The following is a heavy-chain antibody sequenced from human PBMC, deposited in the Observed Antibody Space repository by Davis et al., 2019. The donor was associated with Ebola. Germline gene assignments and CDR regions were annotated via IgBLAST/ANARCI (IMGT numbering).Heavy chain of an antibody. D-gene: IGHD4-11*01. J-gene: IGHJ6*02. CDR3: ARKSYSNLGYYYYGMDV. CDR1: GFTFSSYA. Sequence: PGGSLRLSCAASGFTFSSYAMSWVRQAPGKGLEWVSAISGSGGSTYYADSVKGRFTISRDNSKNTLYLQMNSLRAEDTAVYYCARKSYSNLGYYYYGMDVWGQGTTVTVSS. CDR2: ISGSGGST. V-gene: IGHV3-23*01.